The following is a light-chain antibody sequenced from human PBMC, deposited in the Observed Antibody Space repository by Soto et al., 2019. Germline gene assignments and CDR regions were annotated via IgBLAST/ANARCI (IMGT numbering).Light chain of an antibody. CDR3: QQYNSNSKYT. V-gene: IGKV1-5*01. CDR2: DAS. Sequence: DIQMTQSPSTLSASVGDRVTITCRASQSISSWLAWYLQRPGKAPKLLIYDASSLESGVPSRFSGSGSGTEFTLTISSLQPDDFATYYCQQYNSNSKYTFGQGT. J-gene: IGKJ2*01. CDR1: QSISSW.